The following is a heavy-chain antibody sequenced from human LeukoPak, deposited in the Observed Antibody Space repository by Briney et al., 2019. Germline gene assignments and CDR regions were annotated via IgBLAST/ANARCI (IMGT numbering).Heavy chain of an antibody. V-gene: IGHV3-11*01. D-gene: IGHD3-16*01. J-gene: IGHJ6*02. CDR2: ISSSGSTI. CDR1: GLTFSDYY. Sequence: GGSLRLSCAASGLTFSDYYMSWIRQAPGKGLEWVSYISSSGSTIYYADSVKGRFTISRDNAKNSLYLQMNSLRAEDTAVYYCARDRARGDYYYGMDVWGQGTTVTVSS. CDR3: ARDRARGDYYYGMDV.